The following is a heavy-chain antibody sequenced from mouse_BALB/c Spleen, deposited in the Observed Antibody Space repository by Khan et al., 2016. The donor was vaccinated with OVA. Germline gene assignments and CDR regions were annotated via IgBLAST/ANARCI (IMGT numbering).Heavy chain of an antibody. CDR2: ISYSGST. Sequence: EVQLQESGPSLVKPSQTLSLTCSVTGDSITSGYWNWIRKFPGNKLEYMGYISYSGSTYYNPSLKSRISITRDTSKNQYYLQLNSVDTEDTATYHCARYDYDYDGAFAYWGQGTLVTVSA. V-gene: IGHV3-8*02. J-gene: IGHJ3*01. CDR3: ARYDYDYDGAFAY. D-gene: IGHD2-4*01. CDR1: GDSITSGY.